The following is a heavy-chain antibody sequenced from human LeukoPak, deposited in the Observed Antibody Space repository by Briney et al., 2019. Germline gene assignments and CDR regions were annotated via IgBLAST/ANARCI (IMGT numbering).Heavy chain of an antibody. Sequence: PGGSLRLSCAASGFTFDDYAMHWVRQAPGKGLEWVSGISWNSGSIGYADSVKGRFTISRDNAKNSLYLQMNSLRAEDTALYYCAKDSCSGGSCYSGFDCWGQGTLVTVSS. V-gene: IGHV3-9*01. D-gene: IGHD2-15*01. CDR1: GFTFDDYA. J-gene: IGHJ4*02. CDR2: ISWNSGSI. CDR3: AKDSCSGGSCYSGFDC.